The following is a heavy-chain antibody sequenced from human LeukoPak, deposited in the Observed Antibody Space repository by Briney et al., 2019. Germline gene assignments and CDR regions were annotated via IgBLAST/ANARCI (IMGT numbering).Heavy chain of an antibody. Sequence: GGSLRLSCAASGLTFSSYWMHWVRQAPGKGLVWVSRIKSDGSSTSYADSVKGRFTISRDNAKNTLYLQMNSLRAEDTAVYYCAKDGASAVVFDYWGQGALVTVSS. J-gene: IGHJ4*02. CDR2: IKSDGSST. D-gene: IGHD4-23*01. CDR1: GLTFSSYW. CDR3: AKDGASAVVFDY. V-gene: IGHV3-74*01.